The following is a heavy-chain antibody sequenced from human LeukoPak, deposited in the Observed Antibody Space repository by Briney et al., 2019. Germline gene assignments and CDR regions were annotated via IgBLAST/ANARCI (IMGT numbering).Heavy chain of an antibody. CDR1: GYTFTSYD. D-gene: IGHD3-3*01. V-gene: IGHV1-8*01. CDR3: ARIETYYDFWSGYFSRAWHRWFDP. Sequence: ASVKVSCKASGYTFTSYDINWARQATGQGLEWMGWMNPNSGNTGYAQKFQGRVTMTRNTSISTAYMELSSLRSEDTAVYYCARIETYYDFWSGYFSRAWHRWFDPWGQGTLVTVSS. J-gene: IGHJ5*02. CDR2: MNPNSGNT.